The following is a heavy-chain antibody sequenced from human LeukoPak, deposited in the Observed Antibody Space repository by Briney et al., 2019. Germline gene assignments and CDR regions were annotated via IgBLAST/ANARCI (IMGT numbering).Heavy chain of an antibody. J-gene: IGHJ5*02. V-gene: IGHV1-69*06. Sequence: ASVRVSCKASGYTFTSYGISWVRQAPGQGLEWMGGIIPIFGTANYAQKFQGRVTITADKSTSTAYMELSSLRSEDTAVYYCAKGGLVHRFDPWGQGTLVTVSS. CDR2: IIPIFGTA. CDR3: AKGGLVHRFDP. CDR1: GYTFTSYG.